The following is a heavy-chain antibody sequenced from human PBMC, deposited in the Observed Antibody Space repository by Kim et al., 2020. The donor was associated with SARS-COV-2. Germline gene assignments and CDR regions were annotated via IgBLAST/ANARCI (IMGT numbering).Heavy chain of an antibody. CDR1: GFTFGMYA. Sequence: GGSLRLSCAPSGFTFGMYAMSWVRQAPGKGLEWVSGISDTGDRTYYADSVKGRFTISRSNSQDILYLQLNSLRAEDTAVYYCVKDSGDCLYFDSWGRGT. V-gene: IGHV3-23*01. CDR2: ISDTGDRT. CDR3: VKDSGDCLYFDS. D-gene: IGHD2-2*03. J-gene: IGHJ4*02.